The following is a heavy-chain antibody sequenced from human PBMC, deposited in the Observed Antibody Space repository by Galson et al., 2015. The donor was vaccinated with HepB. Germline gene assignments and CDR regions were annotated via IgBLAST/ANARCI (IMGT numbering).Heavy chain of an antibody. J-gene: IGHJ4*02. CDR1: GLTLNRYN. CDR2: ISSGSSYI. Sequence: SLRLSCAASGLTLNRYNMNWVRQAPGQGLERVSSISSGSSYIYYADSVKGRFTISRDKAKNSLYLQMNSLRAEDTAVYYCARYSHCGGYVCYFDYWGQGTLVTVSS. D-gene: IGHD1-26*01. CDR3: ARYSHCGGYVCYFDY. V-gene: IGHV3-21*01.